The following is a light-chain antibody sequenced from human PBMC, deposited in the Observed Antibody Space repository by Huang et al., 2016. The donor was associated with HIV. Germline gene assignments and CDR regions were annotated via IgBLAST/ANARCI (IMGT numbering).Light chain of an antibody. CDR1: HSVSSNF. CDR3: QQYGGSPLFT. J-gene: IGKJ3*01. Sequence: EIVLTQSPDTLSLSPGERATRSCRASHSVSSNFLAWYQQKPGQSPRLLIYGASRRATGIPDRFSGSGSGTDFTLTITRLEPEDFAVYYCQQYGGSPLFTFGPGTKVDIK. V-gene: IGKV3-20*01. CDR2: GAS.